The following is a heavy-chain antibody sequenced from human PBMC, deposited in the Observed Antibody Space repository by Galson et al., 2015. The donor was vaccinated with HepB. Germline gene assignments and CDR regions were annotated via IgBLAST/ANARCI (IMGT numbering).Heavy chain of an antibody. CDR1: GYTFTSYA. CDR3: ARVGPHLVDMVRGVMGYYFDY. Sequence: SVKVSCKASGYTFTSYAMHWVRQAPGQRLEWMGWINAGNGNTKYSQKFQGRVTITRDTSASTAYMELSSLRSEDTAVYYCARVGPHLVDMVRGVMGYYFDYWGQGTLVTVSS. J-gene: IGHJ4*02. V-gene: IGHV1-3*01. CDR2: INAGNGNT. D-gene: IGHD3-10*01.